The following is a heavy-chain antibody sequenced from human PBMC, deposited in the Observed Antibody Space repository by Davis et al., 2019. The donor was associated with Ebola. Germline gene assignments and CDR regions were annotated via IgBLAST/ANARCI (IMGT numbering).Heavy chain of an antibody. CDR2: SYYGGST. D-gene: IGHD6-13*01. CDR1: GGPIRSYTYY. V-gene: IGHV4-39*01. J-gene: IGHJ6*02. Sequence: MPSETLSLTCSVSGGPIRSYTYYWGWIRQPPGQGLEWIGSSYYGGSTYYNPSLKRRGTISVDTSKNQFSLRLSSVTAADTAVYYCFLGRSWYGVDYYNGMDVWGQGTTVTVSS. CDR3: FLGRSWYGVDYYNGMDV.